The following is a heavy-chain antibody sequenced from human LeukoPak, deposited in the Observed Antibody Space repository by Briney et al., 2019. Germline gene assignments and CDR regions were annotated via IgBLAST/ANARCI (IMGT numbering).Heavy chain of an antibody. CDR3: AKGVAVASPYYFDY. CDR1: GITLSNYA. J-gene: IGHJ4*02. V-gene: IGHV3-23*01. CDR2: ISGSGSST. Sequence: PGGSLRLSCAVSGITLSNYAMSWVRQAPGKGLEWVSPISGSGSSTYYADSVKGRFTISRDNSKNTLYLQMNSLRAEDTAVYYCAKGVAVASPYYFDYWGQGTLVTVSS. D-gene: IGHD6-19*01.